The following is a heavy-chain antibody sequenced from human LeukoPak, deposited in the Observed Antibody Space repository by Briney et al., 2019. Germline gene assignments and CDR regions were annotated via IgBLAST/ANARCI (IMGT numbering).Heavy chain of an antibody. V-gene: IGHV4-59*01. CDR3: ARVGITMIANDY. Sequence: PSETLSLTCTVTGGSISSYYWSWIRQPPGKGLEWIGYIYYSGSTNYNPSLKSRVTISVDTSKNQFSLKLSSVTAADTAVYYCARVGITMIANDYWGQGTLVTVSS. CDR2: IYYSGST. CDR1: GGSISSYY. J-gene: IGHJ4*02. D-gene: IGHD3-22*01.